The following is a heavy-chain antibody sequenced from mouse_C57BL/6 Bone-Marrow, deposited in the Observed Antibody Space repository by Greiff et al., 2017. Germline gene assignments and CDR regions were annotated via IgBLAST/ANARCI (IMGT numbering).Heavy chain of an antibody. Sequence: VQLQQSGAELVKPGASVKMSCKASGYTFTSYWITWVKQRPGQGLECIGDIYPGSGSTNYNEKFKSKATLTVDTSSSTAYMQLSSLTSEDSAVYYCARPYYSNYWYFDVWGTGTTVTVSS. CDR1: GYTFTSYW. CDR2: IYPGSGST. J-gene: IGHJ1*03. V-gene: IGHV1-55*01. D-gene: IGHD2-5*01. CDR3: ARPYYSNYWYFDV.